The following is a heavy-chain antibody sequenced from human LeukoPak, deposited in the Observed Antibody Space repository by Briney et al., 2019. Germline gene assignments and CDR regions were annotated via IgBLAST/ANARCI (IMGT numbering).Heavy chain of an antibody. CDR1: GGSISSGDYY. Sequence: SQTLSLTCTVSGGSISSGDYYWSWIRQPPGKGLEWIGYIYYSGSTYYNPSLKSRVTISADTSKNQFSLKLSSVTAADTAVYYCARVWSYDWSYYFDYWGQGTLVTVSS. D-gene: IGHD5-12*01. CDR2: IYYSGST. J-gene: IGHJ4*02. CDR3: ARVWSYDWSYYFDY. V-gene: IGHV4-30-4*01.